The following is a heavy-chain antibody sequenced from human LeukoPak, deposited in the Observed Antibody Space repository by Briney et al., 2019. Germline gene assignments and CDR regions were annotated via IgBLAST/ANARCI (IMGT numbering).Heavy chain of an antibody. V-gene: IGHV3-23*01. CDR3: AREMRGSSYGVNLDY. J-gene: IGHJ4*02. CDR1: GFTFSSYG. Sequence: GGSLRLSCAATGFTFSSYGMSWVRQAPGKGLEWVSGISGSGGSTNYADSVKGRFTISRDNARNSLFLQMNSLRTEDTAVYYCAREMRGSSYGVNLDYWGQGTLVTVSS. CDR2: ISGSGGST. D-gene: IGHD5-18*01.